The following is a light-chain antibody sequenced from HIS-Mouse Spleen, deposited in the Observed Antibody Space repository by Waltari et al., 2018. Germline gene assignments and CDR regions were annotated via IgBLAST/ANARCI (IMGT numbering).Light chain of an antibody. CDR2: GAS. J-gene: IGKJ1*01. CDR3: QQYNNWPWT. Sequence: EIVMTQSSATLSVSPGERATLSCRASQSVSSNLAWYQQKPGQAPRPLIYGASTRATGIPARFSGSGSGTEFTLTISSMQSEDFAVYYCQQYNNWPWTFGQGTKVEIK. V-gene: IGKV3-15*01. CDR1: QSVSSN.